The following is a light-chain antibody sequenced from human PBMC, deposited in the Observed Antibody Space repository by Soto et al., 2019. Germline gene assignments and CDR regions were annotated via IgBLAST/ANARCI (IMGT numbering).Light chain of an antibody. CDR1: SSNIGSNT. CDR2: SNN. V-gene: IGLV1-44*01. Sequence: QSVLTQPPSASGTPGQRVTISCSGSSSNIGSNTVNWYQQLPGTAPKLLIYSNNQWPSGVPDRFSGSKSGTSASLAISGLQSEDEADYYCAAWDDSLNEWVFGGGTKVTVL. CDR3: AAWDDSLNEWV. J-gene: IGLJ3*02.